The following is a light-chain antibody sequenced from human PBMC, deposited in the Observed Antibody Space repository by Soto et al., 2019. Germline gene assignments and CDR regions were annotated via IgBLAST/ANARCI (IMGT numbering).Light chain of an antibody. CDR3: QQYNRWPPNT. J-gene: IGKJ2*01. Sequence: EIVLTQSPGTLSLSPGERATLSCRASQSVSSSYLAWYQQKPGQAPRLVMYGASTRATGIPARFSGSGSGTEFTLTISSLQFEDFAIYYCQQYNRWPPNTFGQGTKVDIK. V-gene: IGKV3-15*01. CDR2: GAS. CDR1: QSVSSSY.